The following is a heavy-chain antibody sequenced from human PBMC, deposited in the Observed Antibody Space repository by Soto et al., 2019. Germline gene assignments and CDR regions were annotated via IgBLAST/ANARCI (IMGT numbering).Heavy chain of an antibody. J-gene: IGHJ6*03. Sequence: ASVKVSCKASGFTFTSSAMQWVRQTRGQRLEWIGWIVVGSDNTNYAQKFQERVTISRDMSTSTAYMELSSLRSEDTAVYYCAAGSDDFWSGYYMDVWGKGTTVTVSS. D-gene: IGHD3-3*01. V-gene: IGHV1-58*02. CDR1: GFTFTSSA. CDR3: AAGSDDFWSGYYMDV. CDR2: IVVGSDNT.